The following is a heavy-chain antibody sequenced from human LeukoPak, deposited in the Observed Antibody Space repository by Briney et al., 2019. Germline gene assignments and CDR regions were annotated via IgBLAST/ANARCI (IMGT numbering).Heavy chain of an antibody. J-gene: IGHJ3*02. CDR3: ARERYNGSYFLGAFDI. D-gene: IGHD1-26*01. CDR1: GFTFSDHF. Sequence: PGGSLRLSCAASGFTFSDHFMDWVRQAPGKGLEWIGRTRNKANAYSTEYAASVSGRFTVSRDDPKSSLYLQMNSLKSEDTAVYYCARERYNGSYFLGAFDIWGQGTIVTVSS. V-gene: IGHV3-72*01. CDR2: TRNKANAYST.